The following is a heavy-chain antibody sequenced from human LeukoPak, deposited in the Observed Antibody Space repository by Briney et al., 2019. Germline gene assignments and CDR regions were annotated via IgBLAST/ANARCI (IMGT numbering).Heavy chain of an antibody. J-gene: IGHJ4*02. CDR2: LSGGGGGT. D-gene: IGHD4-17*01. Sequence: GGSLRLSCVASGFTFRSYAMNWVRQAPGKGLEWVSTLSGGGGGTYYADSVKGRFTISRDNSKNTLYLQMNSLRAEDTAVYYCAREAVTTVTTFDYWGQGTLVTVSS. CDR1: GFTFRSYA. CDR3: AREAVTTVTTFDY. V-gene: IGHV3-23*01.